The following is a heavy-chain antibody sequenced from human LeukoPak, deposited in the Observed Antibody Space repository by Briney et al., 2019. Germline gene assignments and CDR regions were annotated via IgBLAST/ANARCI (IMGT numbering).Heavy chain of an antibody. Sequence: GASVKVSCKASGGTFSSYAISWVRQAPGQGLEWMGGIIPIFGTANYAQKLQGRVTMTTDTSTSTAYMELRSLRSDDTAVYYCARSGGDWFDPWGQGTLVTVSS. CDR3: ARSGGDWFDP. CDR2: IIPIFGTA. D-gene: IGHD3-16*01. V-gene: IGHV1-69*05. CDR1: GGTFSSYA. J-gene: IGHJ5*02.